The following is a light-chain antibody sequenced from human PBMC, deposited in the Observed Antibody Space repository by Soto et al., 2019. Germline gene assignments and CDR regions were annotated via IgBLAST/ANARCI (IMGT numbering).Light chain of an antibody. J-gene: IGKJ3*01. CDR1: QSVNNN. CDR2: GAS. V-gene: IGKV3-15*01. Sequence: IVMTQSPATLSVSPGVRATLSCRASQSVNNNLAWYQQRPGQPPRLLIYGASTMATGIPARFSGSGSGTDFTFTISSLQTEDFAVYYCQQYNKWPLFTFGPGTRVDVK. CDR3: QQYNKWPLFT.